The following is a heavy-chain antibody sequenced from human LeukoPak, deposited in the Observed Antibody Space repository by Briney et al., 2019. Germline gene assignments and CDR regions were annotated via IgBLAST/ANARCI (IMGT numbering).Heavy chain of an antibody. Sequence: ASVKVSCKASGYTFTIYYMHWVRQAPGKGLEWMGGFDPEDGETIYAQKFQGRVTMTEDTSTDTAYMELSSLRSEDTAVYYCAFFRSGSYPYNWFDPWGQGTLVTVSS. CDR3: AFFRSGSYPYNWFDP. D-gene: IGHD1-26*01. J-gene: IGHJ5*02. CDR2: FDPEDGET. V-gene: IGHV1-24*01. CDR1: GYTFTIYY.